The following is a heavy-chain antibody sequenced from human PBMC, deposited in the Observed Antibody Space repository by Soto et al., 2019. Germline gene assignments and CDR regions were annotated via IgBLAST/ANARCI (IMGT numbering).Heavy chain of an antibody. CDR3: PREGYSSSWSYNWFDP. J-gene: IGHJ5*02. CDR2: IKQGGSEQ. CDR1: GFTFSSYW. D-gene: IGHD6-13*01. Sequence: GGSLRLSCAASGFTFSSYWMSWVRQAPGKGLGWVANIKQGGSEQYYVDSVKGRFTISRDNAKKLLYLEMNSLRAEDTAVYYCPREGYSSSWSYNWFDPWGQGTLVTVSS. V-gene: IGHV3-7*01.